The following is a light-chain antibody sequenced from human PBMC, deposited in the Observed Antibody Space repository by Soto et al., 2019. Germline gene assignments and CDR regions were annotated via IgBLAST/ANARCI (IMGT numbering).Light chain of an antibody. CDR2: DVS. Sequence: QSALTQPASVSGSPGQSITISCTGTSSDVGAYHYVSWYQRHPGKAPKLMIYDVSNRPSGVSNRFSGSKSGNTASLTISGLQAVDEADYYCSSYSNSRTLIFGGGTKLTVL. V-gene: IGLV2-14*03. CDR3: SSYSNSRTLI. CDR1: SSDVGAYHY. J-gene: IGLJ2*01.